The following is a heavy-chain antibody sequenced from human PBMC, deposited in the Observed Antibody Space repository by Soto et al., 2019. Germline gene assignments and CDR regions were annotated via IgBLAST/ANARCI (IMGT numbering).Heavy chain of an antibody. J-gene: IGHJ5*01. CDR3: VRDQKYFRVNGNWFYF. CDR2: VSGNNGAS. V-gene: IGHV1-18*04. CDR1: GYTSADFG. Sequence: ASVKVSCKASGYTSADFGISWVRQAPGQGLEWMGWVSGNNGASNPAPKVQGRITMTLDTSTGVSYMALRSLRSDDTAIYYCVRDQKYFRVNGNWFYFWGQGTLVTVSS. D-gene: IGHD2-8*01.